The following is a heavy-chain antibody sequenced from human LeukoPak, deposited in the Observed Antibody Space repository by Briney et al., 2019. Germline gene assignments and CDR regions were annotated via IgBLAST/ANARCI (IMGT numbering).Heavy chain of an antibody. D-gene: IGHD6-13*01. CDR3: ARGAAAQFDP. CDR1: GGSFSGYY. J-gene: IGHJ5*02. Sequence: PSETPSLTCAVYGGSFSGYYWSWIRQPPGKGLEWIGEINHSGSTNYNPSLKSRVTISVDTSKNQFSLKLSSVTAADTAVYYCARGAAAQFDPWGQGTLVTVSS. V-gene: IGHV4-34*01. CDR2: INHSGST.